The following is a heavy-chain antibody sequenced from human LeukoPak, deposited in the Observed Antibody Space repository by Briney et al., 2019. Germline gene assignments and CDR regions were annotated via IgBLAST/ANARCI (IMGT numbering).Heavy chain of an antibody. V-gene: IGHV3-30*18. CDR2: ISYDGSNK. Sequence: PGGSLRLSCAASGFTFSSYGMHWVRQAPGKGLEWVAVISYDGSNKYYADSVKGRFTISRDNSKNTLYLQMNSLRAEDTAVYYCAKEPYGSGSYYFDYWGQGTLVTVSS. CDR3: AKEPYGSGSYYFDY. D-gene: IGHD3-10*01. CDR1: GFTFSSYG. J-gene: IGHJ4*02.